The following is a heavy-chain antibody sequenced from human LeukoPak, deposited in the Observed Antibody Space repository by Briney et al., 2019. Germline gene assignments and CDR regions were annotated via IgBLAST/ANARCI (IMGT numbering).Heavy chain of an antibody. J-gene: IGHJ6*02. CDR1: GGSFSGYY. D-gene: IGHD3-10*01. V-gene: IGHV4-34*01. CDR3: ARGSRNYYGSGSYYLPNYYYGMDV. CDR2: INHSGST. Sequence: SETLSLTCAVYGGSFSGYYWSWIRQPPGKGLEWIGEINHSGSTNYNPSLKSRVTISVDTSKNQFSLKLSSVTAADTAVYYCARGSRNYYGSGSYYLPNYYYGMDVWGQGTTVTVSS.